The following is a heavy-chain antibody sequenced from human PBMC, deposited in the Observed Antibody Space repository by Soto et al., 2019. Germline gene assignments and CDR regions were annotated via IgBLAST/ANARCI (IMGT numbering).Heavy chain of an antibody. V-gene: IGHV4-38-2*01. CDR1: GYSISSGYY. D-gene: IGHD6-19*01. J-gene: IGHJ4*02. CDR3: ARGIAVAGTNFDY. Sequence: SETLSLTCAVSGYSISSGYYWGWIRQPPGKGLEWIGSIYHSGSTYYNPSLKSRVTISVDTSKNQFSLKLSSVTAADTAVYYCARGIAVAGTNFDYWGQGTLVTVS. CDR2: IYHSGST.